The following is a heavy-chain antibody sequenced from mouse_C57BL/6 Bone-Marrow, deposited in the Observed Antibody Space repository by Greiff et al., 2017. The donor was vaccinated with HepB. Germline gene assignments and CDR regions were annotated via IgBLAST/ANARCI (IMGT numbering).Heavy chain of an antibody. CDR3: AREVAGPY. CDR2: IYPGDGDT. J-gene: IGHJ2*01. CDR1: GYAFSSSW. V-gene: IGHV1-82*01. Sequence: VKLMESGPELVKPGASVKISCKASGYAFSSSWMNWVKQRPGKGLEWIGRIYPGDGDTNYNGKFKGKATLTADKSSSTAYMQLSSLTSEDSAVYFCAREVAGPYWGQGTTLTVSS. D-gene: IGHD1-1*02.